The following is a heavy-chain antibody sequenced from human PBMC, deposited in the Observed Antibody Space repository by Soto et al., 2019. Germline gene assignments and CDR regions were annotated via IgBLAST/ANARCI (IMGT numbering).Heavy chain of an antibody. V-gene: IGHV4-34*01. Sequence: QVQLQQWGAGPLRPLETLSLTCGVSGGSFSGYYWAWIRQSPGKGLEWIGEINDRGSINYNPSLKSRVRISVDTSKNHCSLNLRSVTAAGTAVYYCARESHDILTGPPWVWYFDLWGRGTLVTVSS. D-gene: IGHD3-9*01. CDR1: GGSFSGYY. CDR2: INDRGSI. J-gene: IGHJ2*01. CDR3: ARESHDILTGPPWVWYFDL.